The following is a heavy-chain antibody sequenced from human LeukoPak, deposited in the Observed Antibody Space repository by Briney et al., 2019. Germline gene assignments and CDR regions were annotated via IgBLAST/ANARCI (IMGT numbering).Heavy chain of an antibody. CDR2: IIPIFGTA. V-gene: IGHV1-69*05. D-gene: IGHD3-10*01. CDR3: ARELLAFDI. CDR1: GGTFSSYA. Sequence: EASVTVSSTASGGTFSSYAIRWVRQAPGQGLGWMGGIIPIFGTANYAQKFQGRVTITTDESTSTAYMELSSLRSEDTAVYYCARELLAFDIWGQGTMVTVSS. J-gene: IGHJ3*02.